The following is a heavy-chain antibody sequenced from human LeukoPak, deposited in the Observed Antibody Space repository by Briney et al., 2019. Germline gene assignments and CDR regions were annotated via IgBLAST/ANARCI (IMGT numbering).Heavy chain of an antibody. J-gene: IGHJ6*02. Sequence: ASVKVSCKASGYTFTGYYMHWVRQAPGQGLEWMGIINPSGGSTSYAQKFQGRVTMTRDTSTSTVYMELSSLRSEDTAVYYCARALQVVPAAISYYYGMDVWGQGTTVTVSS. D-gene: IGHD2-2*01. CDR1: GYTFTGYY. V-gene: IGHV1-46*01. CDR3: ARALQVVPAAISYYYGMDV. CDR2: INPSGGST.